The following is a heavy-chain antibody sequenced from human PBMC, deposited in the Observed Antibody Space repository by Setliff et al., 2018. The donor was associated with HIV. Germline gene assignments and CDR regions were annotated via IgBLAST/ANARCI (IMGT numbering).Heavy chain of an antibody. CDR3: ARSLERQWLVPYYMDV. Sequence: GASVKVSCKASGYTFTTYAIHWVRQAPGQRLEWMGWINVGNGKTKYSQNFQGRVTITRDTFASTAYMELSSLRSEDTAVYYCARSLERQWLVPYYMDVWGKGTTVTVSS. CDR1: GYTFTTYA. D-gene: IGHD6-19*01. CDR2: INVGNGKT. J-gene: IGHJ6*03. V-gene: IGHV1-3*01.